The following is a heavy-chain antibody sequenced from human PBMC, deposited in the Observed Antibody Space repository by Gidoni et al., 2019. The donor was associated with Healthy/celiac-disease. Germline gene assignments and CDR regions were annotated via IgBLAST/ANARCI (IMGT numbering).Heavy chain of an antibody. V-gene: IGHV3-66*01. J-gene: IGHJ5*02. CDR1: GFTVSSNY. CDR3: ARDNEWMGATLGWFDP. D-gene: IGHD1-26*01. CDR2: IYSGGST. Sequence: EVQLVESGGGWVQPGGSLRLSCAASGFTVSSNYMSWVRQAPGKGLEWVSFIYSGGSTYYADSVKGRFTISRDNSKNTLYLQMNSLRAEDTAVYYCARDNEWMGATLGWFDPWGQGTLVTVSS.